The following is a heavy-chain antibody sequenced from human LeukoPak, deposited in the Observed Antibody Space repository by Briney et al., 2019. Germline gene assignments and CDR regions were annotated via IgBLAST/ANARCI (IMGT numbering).Heavy chain of an antibody. CDR2: ISDDGGNI. CDR1: GFTFSSYS. Sequence: GRSLKLSCAASGFTFSSYSMCWVRQAPGKGLEWVAVISDDGGNIYYADSVKGRFTVSRDNSKDTLYLQMNSLGGEDTAVYYCARESVFDSWGQGTLVTVSS. CDR3: ARESVFDS. J-gene: IGHJ4*02. V-gene: IGHV3-30-3*01.